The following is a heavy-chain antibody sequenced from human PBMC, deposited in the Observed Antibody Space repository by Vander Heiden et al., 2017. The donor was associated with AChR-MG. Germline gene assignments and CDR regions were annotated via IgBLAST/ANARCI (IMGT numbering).Heavy chain of an antibody. V-gene: IGHV4-59*01. J-gene: IGHJ6*02. Sequence: QVQLQQSGPGLVKPAETLSVPCTVSGGSISSYYWSGIRQPPGRGLDWIGYIYYSGSTNYNPSLESRVTISVDTSKNQFSLKLSSVTAADTAVYYCARGRGDRPGYYYYGMDVWGQGTTVTVSS. CDR1: GGSISSYY. CDR3: ARGRGDRPGYYYYGMDV. D-gene: IGHD3-16*01. CDR2: IYYSGST.